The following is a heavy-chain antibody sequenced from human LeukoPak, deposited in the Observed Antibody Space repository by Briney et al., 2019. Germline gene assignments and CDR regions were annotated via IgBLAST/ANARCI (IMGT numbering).Heavy chain of an antibody. CDR1: GGSISSGGYY. CDR3: ARDVRYCSSTSCYPGWFDP. Sequence: SDTLSLTCTVSGGSISSGGYYWSWIRQPPGKGLEWIGYIYHSGSTYYNPSLKSRVTISVDRSKNQFSLKLSSVTAADTAVYYCARDVRYCSSTSCYPGWFDPWGQGTLVTVSS. V-gene: IGHV4-30-2*01. J-gene: IGHJ5*02. D-gene: IGHD2-2*01. CDR2: IYHSGST.